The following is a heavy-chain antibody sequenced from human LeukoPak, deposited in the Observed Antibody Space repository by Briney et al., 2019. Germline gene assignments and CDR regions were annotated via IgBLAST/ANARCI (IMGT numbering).Heavy chain of an antibody. D-gene: IGHD3-9*01. Sequence: GRTLRLSCAASGFSFSSYGMNWVRQAPGEGLEWVSGISGSGGRTYYADSVKGRFTISRDNSKNTLYLQMNNLRADDTAVYYCAKDATGFSDFDYWGQGTLVTVSS. CDR2: ISGSGGRT. CDR3: AKDATGFSDFDY. CDR1: GFSFSSYG. J-gene: IGHJ4*02. V-gene: IGHV3-23*01.